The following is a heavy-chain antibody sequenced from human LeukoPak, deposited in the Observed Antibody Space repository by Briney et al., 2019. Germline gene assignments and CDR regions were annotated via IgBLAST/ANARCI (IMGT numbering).Heavy chain of an antibody. CDR3: ARGRSSTSTFDAFDI. Sequence: SQTLSLTCATSGDSVSSNRTAWNWIRLSPSRGLEWLGRTYYRSKWYNDYAVSVKSRITINPDTCKNQFYLQLNSVTPEDTAVYYCARGRSSTSTFDAFDIWGQGTMVTVSS. D-gene: IGHD2-2*01. CDR2: TYYRSKWYN. CDR1: GDSVSSNRTA. J-gene: IGHJ3*02. V-gene: IGHV6-1*01.